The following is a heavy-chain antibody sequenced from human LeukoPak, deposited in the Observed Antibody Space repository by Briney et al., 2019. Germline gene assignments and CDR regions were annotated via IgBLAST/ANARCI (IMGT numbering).Heavy chain of an antibody. Sequence: ASVNVSCKASGGTFSSYAISWVRQAPGQGLEWMGGIIPIFGTANYAQKFQGRVTITTDESTSTAYMELSSLRSEDTAVYYCARGAVRDGYNSQHYYYYMDVWGKGTTVTVSS. V-gene: IGHV1-69*05. CDR3: ARGAVRDGYNSQHYYYYMDV. D-gene: IGHD5-24*01. J-gene: IGHJ6*03. CDR1: GGTFSSYA. CDR2: IIPIFGTA.